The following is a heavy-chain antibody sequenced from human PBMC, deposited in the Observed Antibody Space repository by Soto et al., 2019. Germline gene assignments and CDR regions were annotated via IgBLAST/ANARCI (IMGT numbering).Heavy chain of an antibody. CDR3: TTGVRGDYYYGMDV. D-gene: IGHD3-10*01. CDR2: IKIKIDGGTS. CDR1: GFTFSNAW. V-gene: IGHV3-15*01. J-gene: IGHJ6*02. Sequence: LRPSCAASGFTFSNAWMSWISQAPRKELEWVGWIKIKIDGGTSDYAAPVKGRFTISRDDSKNTLYLQMNSLKTEDTAVYYCTTGVRGDYYYGMDVGGQGTTVTVSS.